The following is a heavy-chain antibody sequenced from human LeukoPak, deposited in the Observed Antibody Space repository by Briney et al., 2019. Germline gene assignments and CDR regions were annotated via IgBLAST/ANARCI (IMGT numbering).Heavy chain of an antibody. V-gene: IGHV3-7*01. J-gene: IGHJ4*02. Sequence: GGSLRLSCAASGFSFNGYWMSWVRQAPGKGLEWVANIKGDGSAQYYVDSVKGRFTISRDNAKNSLNLQMNSLRAEDTAVYYCARESMRYFGGWGQGTLVTVSS. D-gene: IGHD3-9*01. CDR2: IKGDGSAQ. CDR3: ARESMRYFGG. CDR1: GFSFNGYW.